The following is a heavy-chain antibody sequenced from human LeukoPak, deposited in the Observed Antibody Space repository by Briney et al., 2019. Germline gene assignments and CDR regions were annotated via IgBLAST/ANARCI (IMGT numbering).Heavy chain of an antibody. CDR1: GFTFTKYT. J-gene: IGHJ3*01. D-gene: IGHD4-17*01. CDR3: AKDPNGDYVGGFVM. V-gene: IGHV3-23*01. CDR2: ISASVGSV. Sequence: PGGSLRLSCAGAGFTFTKYTMSWGRQAPGKGPEWVSGISASVGSVYYADSVKSRFTISTDDTTNILYLQMNSLRVEDTAVYYCAKDPNGDYVGGFVMRGPGTMVTVSS.